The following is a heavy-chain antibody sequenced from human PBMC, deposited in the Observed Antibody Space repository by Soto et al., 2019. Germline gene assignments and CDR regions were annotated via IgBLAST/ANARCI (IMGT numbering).Heavy chain of an antibody. Sequence: GGSLRLSCAASGFTFSSYSRNWVRQAPGKGLEWVSYISSSSSTIYYADSVKGRFTISRDNAKNSLYLQMNSLRDEDTAVYYCARDYYDSSGYLGLLDYWGQGTLVTVSS. D-gene: IGHD3-22*01. CDR2: ISSSSSTI. J-gene: IGHJ4*02. V-gene: IGHV3-48*02. CDR1: GFTFSSYS. CDR3: ARDYYDSSGYLGLLDY.